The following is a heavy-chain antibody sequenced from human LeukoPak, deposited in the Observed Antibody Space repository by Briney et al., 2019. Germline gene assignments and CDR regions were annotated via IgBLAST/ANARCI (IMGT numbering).Heavy chain of an antibody. V-gene: IGHV4-4*07. CDR1: GGFISSYY. Sequence: SETLSLTCTVSGGFISSYYWSWIRQPAGKGLEWIGRIYTSGSTNYNPSLKSRVTMSVDTSKNQFSLKLSSVTAADTAVYYCARDYDFWSGYYRYNWFDPWGQGTLVTVSS. CDR2: IYTSGST. CDR3: ARDYDFWSGYYRYNWFDP. D-gene: IGHD3-3*01. J-gene: IGHJ5*02.